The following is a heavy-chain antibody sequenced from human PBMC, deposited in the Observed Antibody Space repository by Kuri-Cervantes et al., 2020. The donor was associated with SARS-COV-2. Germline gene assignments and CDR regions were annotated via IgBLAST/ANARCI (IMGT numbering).Heavy chain of an antibody. D-gene: IGHD3-22*01. CDR3: ARGLGSGYYYGSFDY. V-gene: IGHV4-34*01. CDR1: GGSFSGYF. CDR2: INHSGST. J-gene: IGHJ4*02. Sequence: ESLKISCAVYGGSFSGYFWSWIREPPGKGLEWIGEINHSGSTNYNPSLKSRVTIAVDTSKNQFYLKLSCVTAADTAVYYCARGLGSGYYYGSFDYWGQGTLVTVSS.